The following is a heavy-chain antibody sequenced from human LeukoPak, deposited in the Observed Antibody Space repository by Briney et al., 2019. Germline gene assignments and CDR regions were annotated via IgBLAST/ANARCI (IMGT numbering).Heavy chain of an antibody. Sequence: GGSLRLSCAASGFTFSSYAMSWVRQAPGKGLEWVSYISSSGSTIYYADSVKGRFTISRDNAKNSLYLQMNSLRAEDTAVYYCARGYSSGPLSDDAFDIWGQGTMVTVSS. J-gene: IGHJ3*02. CDR3: ARGYSSGPLSDDAFDI. D-gene: IGHD6-19*01. V-gene: IGHV3-48*03. CDR2: ISSSGSTI. CDR1: GFTFSSYA.